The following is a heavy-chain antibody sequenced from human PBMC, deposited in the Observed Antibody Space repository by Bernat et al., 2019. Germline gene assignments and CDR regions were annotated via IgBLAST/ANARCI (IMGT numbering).Heavy chain of an antibody. CDR3: TKPERGGRSDY. J-gene: IGHJ4*02. D-gene: IGHD1-26*01. CDR1: GFTLSDHY. V-gene: IGHV3-72*01. CDR2: SKNKANSYTA. Sequence: EVQLVESGGGLVQPGGSLRLSCVGSGFTLSDHYMDWVRQTPGKGLEWIGRSKNKANSYTAGYPESVKGRFTISRDDSKNLLSLQMNSLQTDDPAVNYCTKPERGGRSDYWGQGTLVTVSS.